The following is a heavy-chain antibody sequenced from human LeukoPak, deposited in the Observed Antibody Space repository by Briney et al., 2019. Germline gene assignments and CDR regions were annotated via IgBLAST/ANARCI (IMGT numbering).Heavy chain of an antibody. CDR2: INPNSGST. J-gene: IGHJ4*02. Sequence: ASVKVSCKASGYTFTGYYMHWVRRAPGQGLEWMGWINPNSGSTSYAQKFQGRVTMTRDTSTSTVYMELSSLRSEDTAVYYCASLGSSGSGSYYKVWGQGTLVTVSS. CDR3: ASLGSSGSGSYYKV. D-gene: IGHD3-10*01. CDR1: GYTFTGYY. V-gene: IGHV1-46*01.